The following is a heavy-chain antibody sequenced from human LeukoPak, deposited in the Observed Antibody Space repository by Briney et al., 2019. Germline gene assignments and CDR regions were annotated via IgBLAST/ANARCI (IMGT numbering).Heavy chain of an antibody. CDR2: IYSSGST. V-gene: IGHV4-59*01. CDR3: ARDSPSRLGIDY. Sequence: PSETLSLTCTVSGGSLSSYYWSWIRQPPGKGLEWIGYIYSSGSTNYNPSLKSRVTISVDTSKNQFSLKLSSVTAADTAVYYCARDSPSRLGIDYWGQGTMVTVSS. D-gene: IGHD3-9*01. CDR1: GGSLSSYY. J-gene: IGHJ3*01.